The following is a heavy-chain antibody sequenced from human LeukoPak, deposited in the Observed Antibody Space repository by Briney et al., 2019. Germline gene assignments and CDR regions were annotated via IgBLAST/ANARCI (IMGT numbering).Heavy chain of an antibody. CDR1: GFTLRRYW. J-gene: IGHJ6*04. CDR3: SQALEV. V-gene: IGHV3-7*01. Sequence: GGSLRLSCEVSGFTLRRYWMDWVRQAPGGGLEWVANIKEDGSVKYYVDSVKGRFTISRDNGKTSLYLQINHLQPDDTAVYYCSQALEVWGKGTTVTVSS. CDR2: IKEDGSVK.